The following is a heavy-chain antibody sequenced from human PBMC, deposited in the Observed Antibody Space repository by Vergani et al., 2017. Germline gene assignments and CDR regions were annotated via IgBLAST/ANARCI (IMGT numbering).Heavy chain of an antibody. V-gene: IGHV4-61*02. CDR3: ARDLRGYYGDYLYNWFDP. Sequence: QVQLQESGPGLVKPSQTLSLTCTVSGGSISSGSYYWSWIRQPAGKGLEWIGRIYTRGSTNYNPSLKSRVTISVDTSKNQFSLKLSSVTAADTAVYYCARDLRGYYGDYLYNWFDPWGQGTLVTVSS. D-gene: IGHD4-17*01. CDR2: IYTRGST. CDR1: GGSISSGSYY. J-gene: IGHJ5*02.